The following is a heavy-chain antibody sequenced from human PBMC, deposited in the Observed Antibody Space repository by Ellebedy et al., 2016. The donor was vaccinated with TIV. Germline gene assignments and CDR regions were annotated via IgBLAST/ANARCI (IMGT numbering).Heavy chain of an antibody. D-gene: IGHD3-16*01. CDR2: INPNSGGT. J-gene: IGHJ4*02. V-gene: IGHV1-2*04. CDR3: ARGMKLGIVWYYFDD. Sequence: AASVKVSCKASGYTFTGYYLHWVRQAPGQGLEWMGWINPNSGGTNYAQKFQGWVTMTRDTSISTAYMELTRLKSDDTAVYYCARGMKLGIVWYYFDDWGQGTRVTVSS. CDR1: GYTFTGYY.